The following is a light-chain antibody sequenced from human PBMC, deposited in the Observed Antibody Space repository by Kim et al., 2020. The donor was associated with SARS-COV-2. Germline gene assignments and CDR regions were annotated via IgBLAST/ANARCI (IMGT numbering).Light chain of an antibody. CDR3: QSYDSSPPNWV. Sequence: QKCTISCTASIANVGAGYDVHWYQQLPGRAPKLLIYGNTNRPSGVPDRFSGSKSGTSASLAITELQAEDEADYYCQSYDSSPPNWVFGGGTKVTVL. J-gene: IGLJ3*02. CDR1: IANVGAGYD. CDR2: GNT. V-gene: IGLV1-40*01.